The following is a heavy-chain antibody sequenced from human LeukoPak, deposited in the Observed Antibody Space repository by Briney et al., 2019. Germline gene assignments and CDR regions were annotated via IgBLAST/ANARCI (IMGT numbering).Heavy chain of an antibody. CDR1: GYSISSGYY. CDR3: ARGGYCSGGSCYSGVSYYYYMDV. D-gene: IGHD2-15*01. CDR2: IYPTGST. J-gene: IGHJ6*03. Sequence: SETLSLTCTVSGYSISSGYYWGWIRQPPGKGLEWIGNIYPTGSTYYNPSLKSRVTISVDTSKNQFPLKLSSVTAADTAVYYCARGGYCSGGSCYSGVSYYYYMDVWGKGTTVTVSS. V-gene: IGHV4-38-2*02.